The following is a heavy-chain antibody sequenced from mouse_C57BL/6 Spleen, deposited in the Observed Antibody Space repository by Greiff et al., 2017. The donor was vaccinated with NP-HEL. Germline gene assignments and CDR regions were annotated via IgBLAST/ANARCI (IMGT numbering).Heavy chain of an antibody. D-gene: IGHD1-1*01. J-gene: IGHJ1*03. Sequence: EVQLQQSGPELVKPGASVKMSCKASGYTFTDYNMHWVKQSHGKSLEWIGYINPNNGGTSYNQKFKGKATLTVNKSSSTAYMELRSLTSEDSAVYYCAREHYYGSSPGVWGTGTTVTVSS. V-gene: IGHV1-22*01. CDR2: INPNNGGT. CDR3: AREHYYGSSPGV. CDR1: GYTFTDYN.